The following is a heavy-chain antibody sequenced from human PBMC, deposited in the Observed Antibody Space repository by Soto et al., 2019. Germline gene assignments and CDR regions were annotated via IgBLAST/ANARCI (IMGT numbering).Heavy chain of an antibody. Sequence: QLQLQESGPGLVKPSETLSLTCTVSGGSIDRSNYYWDWIRQPPGKGLEWIGTTYYNGNAYYNPSLTSRVTMXVXTXXNQFSLKLISVTAADTAVYYCARHFVAVVIKGWGYWGQGTLVTVSS. CDR3: ARHFVAVVIKGWGY. D-gene: IGHD3-22*01. V-gene: IGHV4-39*01. CDR1: GGSIDRSNYY. J-gene: IGHJ4*02. CDR2: TYYNGNA.